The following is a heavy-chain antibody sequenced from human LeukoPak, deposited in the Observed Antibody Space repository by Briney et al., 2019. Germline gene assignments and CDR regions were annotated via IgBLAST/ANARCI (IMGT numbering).Heavy chain of an antibody. CDR3: ARPPRAGRQQQPPIYYYYMDV. J-gene: IGHJ6*03. CDR2: INHSGST. Sequence: SETLSLTCTVSGGSISSSSYYWSWIRQPPGKGLEWIGEINHSGSTNYNPSLPSRVTISIDTSKNQFSLKLSSVPAADTAVYYCARPPRAGRQQQPPIYYYYMDVWGKGTTVTVSS. D-gene: IGHD6-13*01. V-gene: IGHV4-39*07. CDR1: GGSISSSSYY.